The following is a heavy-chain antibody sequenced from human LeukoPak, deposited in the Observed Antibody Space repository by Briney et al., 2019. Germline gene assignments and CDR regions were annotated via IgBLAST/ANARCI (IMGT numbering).Heavy chain of an antibody. J-gene: IGHJ6*02. CDR3: AKDRGARADSSRIGMDV. CDR1: GFTFSSYA. CDR2: VSDNGVRT. V-gene: IGHV3-23*01. D-gene: IGHD6-19*01. Sequence: PGGSLRLSCAASGFTFSSYAMSWVRQAPGKGLEWVSAVSDNGVRTHYADSVKGRLTISRDNSKNTLYLQMNSLRVEDTAVYYCAKDRGARADSSRIGMDVWGQGTTATVSS.